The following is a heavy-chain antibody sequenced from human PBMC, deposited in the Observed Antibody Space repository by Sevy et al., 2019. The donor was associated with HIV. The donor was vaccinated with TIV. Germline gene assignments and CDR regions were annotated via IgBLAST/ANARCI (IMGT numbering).Heavy chain of an antibody. CDR1: GYRFTSYW. J-gene: IGHJ4*02. V-gene: IGHV5-51*01. D-gene: IGHD3-9*01. CDR3: ARRFDDSTGYPQYFFDH. Sequence: GESLKISCRASGYRFTSYWIDWVRQVPGKGLEWMGIIYPDDSDVRYSPSLQGQVTISVDKSISTAYLQWPSLEASDTAMYFCARRFDDSTGYPQYFFDHWGQGTLVTVSS. CDR2: IYPDDSDV.